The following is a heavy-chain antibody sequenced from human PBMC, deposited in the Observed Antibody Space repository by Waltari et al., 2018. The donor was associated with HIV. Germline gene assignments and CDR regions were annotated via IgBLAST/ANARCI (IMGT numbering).Heavy chain of an antibody. CDR2: IHSDGSST. J-gene: IGHJ3*02. CDR1: GFPLSSYW. D-gene: IGHD2-8*01. Sequence: VQLVGSGGGLVQPGGSLRLSCAAPGFPLSSYWIHRVRQAPGKGLVWVSRIHSDGSSTSYADSVKGRFTISRDNAKNTLYLQMNSLRAEDTAVYYCARGNGHAFDIWGQGTMVTVSS. CDR3: ARGNGHAFDI. V-gene: IGHV3-74*01.